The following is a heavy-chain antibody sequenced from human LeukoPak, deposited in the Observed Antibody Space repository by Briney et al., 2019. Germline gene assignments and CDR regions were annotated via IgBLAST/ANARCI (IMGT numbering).Heavy chain of an antibody. V-gene: IGHV3-23*01. CDR1: GFTFSSYA. D-gene: IGHD4-17*01. J-gene: IGHJ3*02. CDR3: AKRYYGDYWDALDI. CDR2: ISGSGGSI. Sequence: GGSLRLSCVASGFTFSSYAMSWVRQAPGKGLEWVSAISGSGGSIYYADSVKGRFTISRDNSKDTLYLQMNGLRAEGTAVYYCAKRYYGDYWDALDIWGQGTMVTVSS.